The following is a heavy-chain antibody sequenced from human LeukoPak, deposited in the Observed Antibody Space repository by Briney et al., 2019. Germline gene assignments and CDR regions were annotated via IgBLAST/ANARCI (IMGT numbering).Heavy chain of an antibody. CDR1: GFTFSSYG. CDR3: AKESTYYYDSSVDGYFDY. CDR2: ISYDGSNK. D-gene: IGHD3-22*01. V-gene: IGHV3-30*18. Sequence: GGSLRLSCAASGFTFSSYGMHWVRQAPGKGLEWVAVISYDGSNKYCADSVKGRFTISRDNSKNTLYLQMNSLRAEDTAVYYCAKESTYYYDSSVDGYFDYWGQGTLVTVSS. J-gene: IGHJ4*02.